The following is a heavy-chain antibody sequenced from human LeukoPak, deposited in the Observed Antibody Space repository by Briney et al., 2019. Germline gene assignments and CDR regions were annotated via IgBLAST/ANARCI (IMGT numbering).Heavy chain of an antibody. CDR1: GGSISSGSYY. CDR2: IYTSGST. CDR3: ARVSSSWYKVHYYYYMDV. Sequence: SQTLSLTCTVSGGSISSGSYYWSWIRQPAGKGLEWIGRIYTSGSTNYNPSLKSRVTVSVDTSKNQFSLKLSSVTAADTAVYYCARVSSSWYKVHYYYYMDVWGKGTTVTVSS. J-gene: IGHJ6*03. D-gene: IGHD6-13*01. V-gene: IGHV4-61*02.